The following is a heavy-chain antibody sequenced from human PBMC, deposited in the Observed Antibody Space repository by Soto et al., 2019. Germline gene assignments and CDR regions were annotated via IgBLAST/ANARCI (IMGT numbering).Heavy chain of an antibody. V-gene: IGHV5-51*01. Sequence: EVQLVQSGAEVKKPGESLKISCKGSGYSFTSYWIGWVRQMPGKGLEWMGIIYPGDSDTRYSPSFQGQVTISADKSISTAYLQWSSLKASDTAMYYCARAPGFIKIAARLSGEGSYNWFDPWGQGTLVTVSS. J-gene: IGHJ5*02. CDR3: ARAPGFIKIAARLSGEGSYNWFDP. D-gene: IGHD6-6*01. CDR2: IYPGDSDT. CDR1: GYSFTSYW.